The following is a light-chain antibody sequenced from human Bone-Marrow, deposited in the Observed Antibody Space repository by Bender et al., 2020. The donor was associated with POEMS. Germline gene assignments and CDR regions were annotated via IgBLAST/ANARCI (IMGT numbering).Light chain of an antibody. Sequence: QSALTQPASVSGSPGQAITIYCTGTSSDVGAYDIVSWYQQYPGKAPKLIIYEVNKRPSGISFRFSGSRSGTTASLTISGLRAEDEADYYCSSYTASGPMFGGGTKVTVL. V-gene: IGLV2-14*02. CDR3: SSYTASGPM. CDR1: SSDVGAYDI. J-gene: IGLJ3*02. CDR2: EVN.